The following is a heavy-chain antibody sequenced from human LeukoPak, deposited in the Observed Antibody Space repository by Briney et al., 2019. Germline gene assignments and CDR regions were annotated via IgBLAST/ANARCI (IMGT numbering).Heavy chain of an antibody. CDR1: GYTFTSDG. CDR3: ARVGAMPYYYDSSGYSELFDY. D-gene: IGHD3-22*01. V-gene: IGHV1-18*01. Sequence: GASVKVSCKASGYTFTSDGITWVRQAPGQGLEWMGWISAYNGNTNYAQKFQGRVTMTTDTSTYTAYMELTSLRSDDTAVYYCARVGAMPYYYDSSGYSELFDYWGQGTLVTVSS. J-gene: IGHJ4*02. CDR2: ISAYNGNT.